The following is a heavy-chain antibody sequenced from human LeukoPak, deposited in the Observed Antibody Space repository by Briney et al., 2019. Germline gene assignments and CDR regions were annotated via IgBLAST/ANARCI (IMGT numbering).Heavy chain of an antibody. J-gene: IGHJ4*02. Sequence: PGGSLRLSCAASGFTFSSYWMSWVRQAPGKGLEWVSCISSSSSYIYYADSVKGRFTISRDNAKNSLYLQMNSLRAEDTAVYYCARAHNWNYGTFDYWGQGTLVTVSS. D-gene: IGHD1-7*01. V-gene: IGHV3-21*01. CDR2: ISSSSSYI. CDR1: GFTFSSYW. CDR3: ARAHNWNYGTFDY.